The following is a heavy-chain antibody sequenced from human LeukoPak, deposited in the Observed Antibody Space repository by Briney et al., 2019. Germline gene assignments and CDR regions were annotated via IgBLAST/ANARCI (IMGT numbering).Heavy chain of an antibody. V-gene: IGHV1-18*01. CDR1: GYTFTSYG. Sequence: GASVKVSCKASGYTFTSYGISWVRQAPGQGLEWMGWISAYNGNTHYAQKLQGRVTMTTGTSTSIAYMELRSLRSDDTAVYYCARDLANYHGMDVWGQGTTVTVSS. D-gene: IGHD5-12*01. CDR2: ISAYNGNT. CDR3: ARDLANYHGMDV. J-gene: IGHJ6*02.